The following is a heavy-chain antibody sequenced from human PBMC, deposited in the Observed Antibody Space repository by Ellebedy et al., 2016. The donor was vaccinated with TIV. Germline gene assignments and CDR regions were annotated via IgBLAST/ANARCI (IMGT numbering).Heavy chain of an antibody. CDR1: GGSFSGYY. J-gene: IGHJ4*02. D-gene: IGHD3-16*01. CDR3: ARRIGARPPDY. V-gene: IGHV4-34*01. Sequence: SETLSLXXAVYGGSFSGYYWSWIRQPPGKGLEWIGEINHSGSTNYNPSLKSRITISVDTSKKQFSLKLSSVTAADTAVYYCARRIGARPPDYWGQGTLVTVSS. CDR2: INHSGST.